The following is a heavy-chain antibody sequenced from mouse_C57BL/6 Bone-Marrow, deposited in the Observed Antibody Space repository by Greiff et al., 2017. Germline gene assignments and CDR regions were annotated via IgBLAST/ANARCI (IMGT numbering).Heavy chain of an antibody. D-gene: IGHD3-1*01. Sequence: QVQLQQPGAELVKPGASVKLSCKASGYTFTSYWMHWVKQRPGRGLEWIGRIDPNSGGTKYKEKFKSKATLTVDKPSSTAYMQLSSLTSEDSAVYYCARVRGHGSYYAMDYWGQGTSVTVSS. CDR2: IDPNSGGT. V-gene: IGHV1-72*01. CDR3: ARVRGHGSYYAMDY. CDR1: GYTFTSYW. J-gene: IGHJ4*01.